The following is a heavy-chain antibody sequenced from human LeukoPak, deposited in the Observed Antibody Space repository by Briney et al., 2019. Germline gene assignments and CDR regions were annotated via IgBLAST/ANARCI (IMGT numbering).Heavy chain of an antibody. Sequence: QSGGPLRLSCAASGFTVDSNYLSWVRQAPGKGLEWVSTIYTGGNTYYAASVKGRFTISRDFSKNTVFLHMNSLRAEDTAMYYCAGGDDSGYYDYFDYWGQGALVTVSS. V-gene: IGHV3-53*01. J-gene: IGHJ4*02. CDR3: AGGDDSGYYDYFDY. D-gene: IGHD3-22*01. CDR2: IYTGGNT. CDR1: GFTVDSNY.